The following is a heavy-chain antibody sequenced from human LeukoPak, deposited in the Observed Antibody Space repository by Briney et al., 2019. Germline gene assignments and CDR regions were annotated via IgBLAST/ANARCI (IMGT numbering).Heavy chain of an antibody. CDR3: ARDFGRGGYNYGGKNWFDP. V-gene: IGHV3-30-3*01. Sequence: GRSLRLSCAASGFTFSSYPMQWVRQAPGKGLEWVAVISNDGSNRYYADSVKGRFTISRDNSKNTLYLQMNSLRDEDTGLYYCARDFGRGGYNYGGKNWFDPWGQGTLVTVSS. CDR2: ISNDGSNR. D-gene: IGHD5-24*01. J-gene: IGHJ5*02. CDR1: GFTFSSYP.